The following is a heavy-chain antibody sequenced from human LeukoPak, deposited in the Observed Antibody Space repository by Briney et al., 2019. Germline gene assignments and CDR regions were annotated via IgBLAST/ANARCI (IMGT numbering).Heavy chain of an antibody. CDR3: AKDMDSSDYYYFDY. CDR1: GFTFDNYA. D-gene: IGHD3-22*01. V-gene: IGHV3-9*01. Sequence: GGSLRLSCEASGFTFDNYAMHWVRQAPGKGLEWVSRISWNSGSIGYADSVKGRFTISRDNAKSSLYLQVNSLRTEDTALYYCAKDMDSSDYYYFDYWGQGTLVTVSS. J-gene: IGHJ4*02. CDR2: ISWNSGSI.